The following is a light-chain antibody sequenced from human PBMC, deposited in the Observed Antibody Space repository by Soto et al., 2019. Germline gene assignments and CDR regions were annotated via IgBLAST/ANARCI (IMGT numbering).Light chain of an antibody. CDR3: QHYGSSPPDA. Sequence: EIVLTQSPGTLSLSLGERATLPCRASQSVSTKYVAWYQQKPGQAPSLLIYGTSNRAADVPDRFSGTGSGTDFSLTISRLEPEDFAVYYCQHYGSSPPDAFGQGTKLEI. J-gene: IGKJ2*01. V-gene: IGKV3-20*01. CDR1: QSVSTKY. CDR2: GTS.